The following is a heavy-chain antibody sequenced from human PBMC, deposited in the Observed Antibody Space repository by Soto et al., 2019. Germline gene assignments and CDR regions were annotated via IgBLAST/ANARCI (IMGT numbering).Heavy chain of an antibody. CDR1: GYSFTSYW. CDR3: ASRIGGYCSGTSCYASAFDI. J-gene: IGHJ3*02. D-gene: IGHD2-2*01. CDR2: IYPGDSDT. V-gene: IGHV5-51*01. Sequence: GESLKISCKGSGYSFTSYWIGWVRQMPGKGLEWMGIIYPGDSDTRYSASFRGQVTFSADKSISTAYLQWSSLKASDTAMYYCASRIGGYCSGTSCYASAFDIWGQGTMVTVSS.